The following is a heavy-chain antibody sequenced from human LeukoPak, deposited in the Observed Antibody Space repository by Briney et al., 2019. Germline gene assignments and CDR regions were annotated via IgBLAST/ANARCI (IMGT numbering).Heavy chain of an antibody. Sequence: GGSLRLSCAASGFTFDDYGMSWVRQAPGKRLEWVSGINWKGNSIGHADSVKGRFTISRDNAKNSLYLQMNSLRAEDTALCYCARDLGYKDYVSAFDIWGQGTVVTVSS. CDR3: ARDLGYKDYVSAFDI. CDR2: INWKGNSI. V-gene: IGHV3-20*04. CDR1: GFTFDDYG. D-gene: IGHD5-24*01. J-gene: IGHJ3*02.